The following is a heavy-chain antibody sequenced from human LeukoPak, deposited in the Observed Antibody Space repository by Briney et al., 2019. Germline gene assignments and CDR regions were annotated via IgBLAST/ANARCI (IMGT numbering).Heavy chain of an antibody. J-gene: IGHJ4*02. V-gene: IGHV4-30-4*01. CDR2: IYYSGST. Sequence: SQTLSLTCTVSGGSISSGDHYWSWIRQPPGKGLEWIGYIYYSGSTYYNPSLKSRLTISVDTSKNQFSLKLSSVTAADTAVYYCARGGDYGSAYDYFRYWGQGTLVSVSS. CDR1: GGSISSGDHY. D-gene: IGHD5-12*01. CDR3: ARGGDYGSAYDYFRY.